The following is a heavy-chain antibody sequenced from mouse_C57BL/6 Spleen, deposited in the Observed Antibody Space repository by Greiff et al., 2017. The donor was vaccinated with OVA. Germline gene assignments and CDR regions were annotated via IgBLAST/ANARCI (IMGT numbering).Heavy chain of an antibody. J-gene: IGHJ1*03. CDR2: IYPGSGNT. D-gene: IGHD1-1*01. V-gene: IGHV1-76*01. CDR1: GYTFTDYY. Sequence: VQLQQSGAELVRPGASVKLSCKASGYTFTDYYINWVKQRPGQGLEWIARIYPGSGNTYYNEKFKGKATLTAEKSSSTAYMQLSSLTSEDSAVYFCARDYYGSSGYWYFDVWGTGTTVTVSS. CDR3: ARDYYGSSGYWYFDV.